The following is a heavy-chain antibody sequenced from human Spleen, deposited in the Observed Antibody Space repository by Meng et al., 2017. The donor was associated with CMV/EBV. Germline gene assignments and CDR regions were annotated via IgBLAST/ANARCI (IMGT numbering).Heavy chain of an antibody. J-gene: IGHJ4*02. CDR3: ARNTKASFDH. CDR2: IGGDGTTT. CDR1: GFTFSNYG. V-gene: IGHV3-74*01. Sequence: LSCAASGFTFSNYGMHWVRQAPGKGLVWVSRIGGDGTTTIYADSVKGRFTISRDNAKNTVYLQMNSLTAEDTALYYCARNTKASFDHWGQGTLVTVSS.